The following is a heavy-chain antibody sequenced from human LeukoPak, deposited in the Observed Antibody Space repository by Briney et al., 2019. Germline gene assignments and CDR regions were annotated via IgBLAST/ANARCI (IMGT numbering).Heavy chain of an antibody. J-gene: IGHJ4*02. CDR3: ARISSRRFDY. D-gene: IGHD3-3*02. CDR2: IYYSGST. V-gene: IGHV4-39*07. Sequence: SETLSLTCTVSGGSISSSSYYWGWIRQPPGKGLEWIGSIYYSGSTYYNPSLKSRVTISVDTSKNRFSLKLSSVTAADTAVYYCARISSRRFDYWGQGTLVTVSS. CDR1: GGSISSSSYY.